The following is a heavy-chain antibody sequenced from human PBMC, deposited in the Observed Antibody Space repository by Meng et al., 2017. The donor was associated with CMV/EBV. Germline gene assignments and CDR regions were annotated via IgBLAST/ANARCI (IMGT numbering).Heavy chain of an antibody. D-gene: IGHD2-2*02. J-gene: IGHJ6*02. Sequence: LSLTCAASGFTFSSYSMNWVRPAPGKGLVWVSRINSDGSSTSYADSVKGRFTISRDNAKNTLYLQMNSLRAEDTAVYYCARGPRRGYCSSTSCYTEMSTIPRGYYYYGMDVWGQGTTVTVSS. V-gene: IGHV3-74*01. CDR2: INSDGSST. CDR1: GFTFSSYS. CDR3: ARGPRRGYCSSTSCYTEMSTIPRGYYYYGMDV.